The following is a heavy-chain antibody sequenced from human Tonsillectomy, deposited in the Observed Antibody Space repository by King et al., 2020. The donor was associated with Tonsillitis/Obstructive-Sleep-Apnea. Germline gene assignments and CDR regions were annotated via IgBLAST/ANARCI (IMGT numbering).Heavy chain of an antibody. V-gene: IGHV3-30*18. CDR2: ISSDGNNK. J-gene: IGHJ4*02. Sequence: QLVQSGGGVVQPGRSLRLSCAASGFMFSNYGMHWVRQAPGKGLEWVAVISSDGNNKYYGDSVKGRFTISRDKSKNTLYLRMNSLRVEDKTVYYCAKDSGARWEPYYCDSWGKGTLVTVSS. CDR1: GFMFSNYG. CDR3: AKDSGARWEPYYCDS. D-gene: IGHD1-26*01.